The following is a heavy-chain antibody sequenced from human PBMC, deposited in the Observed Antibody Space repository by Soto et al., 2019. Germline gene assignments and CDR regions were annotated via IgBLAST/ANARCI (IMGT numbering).Heavy chain of an antibody. D-gene: IGHD2-15*01. CDR3: AREEYCSDGICYSEYFQR. Sequence: ASVKVSCKASGYIFTAYSMHWVRRAPGQGLEWMGVVNPSGGSTNYAQKFQGRITLTRDTSRNTVYMDLSSLTSEDTAVYYCAREEYCSDGICYSEYFQRWGQGTLVTVSS. V-gene: IGHV1-46*01. CDR2: VNPSGGST. J-gene: IGHJ1*01. CDR1: GYIFTAYS.